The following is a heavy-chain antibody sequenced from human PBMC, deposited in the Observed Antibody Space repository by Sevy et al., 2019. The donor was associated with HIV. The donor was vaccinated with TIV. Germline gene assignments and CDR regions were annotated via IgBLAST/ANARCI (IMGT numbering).Heavy chain of an antibody. D-gene: IGHD3-9*01. Sequence: GGSLRLSCAASGFTFSDYYMSWIRQAPGKGLEWVSYISSSGSTIYYAASVKGRFTISRDNAKNALYLQMNSLRAEDTALYYCARGVLLRYFDYWGQGTLVTVSS. CDR3: ARGVLLRYFDY. V-gene: IGHV3-11*01. CDR1: GFTFSDYY. CDR2: ISSSGSTI. J-gene: IGHJ4*02.